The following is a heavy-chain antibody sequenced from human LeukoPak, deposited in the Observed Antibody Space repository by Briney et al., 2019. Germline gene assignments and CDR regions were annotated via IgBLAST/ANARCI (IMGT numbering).Heavy chain of an antibody. J-gene: IGHJ4*02. CDR2: IKQDGSEK. CDR3: ARVYYDFWSGYYSLDY. V-gene: IGHV3-7*04. D-gene: IGHD3-3*01. CDR1: GFTSSSYW. Sequence: PGGSLRLSCAASGFTSSSYWMSWVRQAPGKGLEWVANIKQDGSEKYYVDSVKGRFTISRDNAKNSLYLQMNSLRAEDTAVYYCARVYYDFWSGYYSLDYWGQGTLVTVSS.